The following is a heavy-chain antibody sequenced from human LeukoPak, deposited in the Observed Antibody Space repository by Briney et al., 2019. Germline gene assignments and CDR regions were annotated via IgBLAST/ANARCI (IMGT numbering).Heavy chain of an antibody. CDR2: ISSSGSTI. Sequence: PGGSLRLSCAASGFTFSDYYMSWIRQAPGKGLEWVSYISSSGSTIYYADSVKGRFTISGDNAKNSLYLQMNSLRAEDTAVYYCAREEAAAGTSAFDYWGQGTLVTVSS. D-gene: IGHD6-13*01. CDR1: GFTFSDYY. J-gene: IGHJ4*02. CDR3: AREEAAAGTSAFDY. V-gene: IGHV3-11*01.